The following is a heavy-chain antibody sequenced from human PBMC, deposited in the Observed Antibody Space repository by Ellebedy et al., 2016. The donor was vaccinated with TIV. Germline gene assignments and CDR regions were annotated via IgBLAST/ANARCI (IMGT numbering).Heavy chain of an antibody. Sequence: PGGSLRLSCAASGFSFSSFGMHWVRQAPGKGLEWVAYIRDDGSNKYYADSVKGRFTISRDNSKNTLHLQMGSLRGADTAVYYCGKGRSAVDHYWGQGTLVTVSS. J-gene: IGHJ4*02. CDR2: IRDDGSNK. CDR3: GKGRSAVDHY. V-gene: IGHV3-30*02. D-gene: IGHD6-13*01. CDR1: GFSFSSFG.